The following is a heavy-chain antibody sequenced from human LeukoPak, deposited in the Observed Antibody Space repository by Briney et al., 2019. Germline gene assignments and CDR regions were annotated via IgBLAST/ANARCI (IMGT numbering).Heavy chain of an antibody. J-gene: IGHJ4*02. CDR3: ARVASGWYGNNY. D-gene: IGHD6-19*01. CDR2: ISSSSSYI. CDR1: GFTFSSYG. V-gene: IGHV3-21*01. Sequence: GGSLRLSCAASGFTFSSYGMHWVRQAPGKGLEWVSSISSSSSYIYYADSVKGRFTISRDNAKNSLYLQMNSLRAEDTAVYYCARVASGWYGNNYWGQGTLVTVSS.